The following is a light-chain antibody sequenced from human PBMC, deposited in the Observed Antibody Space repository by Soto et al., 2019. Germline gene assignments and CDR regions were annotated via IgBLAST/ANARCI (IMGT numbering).Light chain of an antibody. CDR1: QSVSSY. J-gene: IGKJ5*01. CDR2: DAS. CDR3: QQRSNWPSIT. Sequence: VVLTHSPATLSLYHRERATLSCRASQSVSSYLAWYQQKPGQAPRLLIYDASNRATGIPARFSGSGSGTDFTLTISSLEPEDFAVYYCQQRSNWPSITFGQGTRLEI. V-gene: IGKV3-11*01.